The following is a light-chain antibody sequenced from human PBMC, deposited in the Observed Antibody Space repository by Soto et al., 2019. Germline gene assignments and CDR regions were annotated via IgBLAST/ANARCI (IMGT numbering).Light chain of an antibody. CDR2: STY. Sequence: QSVLTQPPSASGSPGQRITISCSGSNSNIGTNPVSWYQHLPGTAPRLLIYSTYQRPSGVPDRFSASKSGASASLAISGLQPEDEADYYCAAWDYSLNGFVIFGGGTKLTVL. J-gene: IGLJ2*01. CDR3: AAWDYSLNGFVI. V-gene: IGLV1-44*01. CDR1: NSNIGTNP.